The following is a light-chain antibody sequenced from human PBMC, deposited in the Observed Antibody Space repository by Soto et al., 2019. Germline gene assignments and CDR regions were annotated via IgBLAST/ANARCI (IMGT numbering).Light chain of an antibody. CDR2: YNN. J-gene: IGLJ1*01. Sequence: QSALTQPPSASETPGQTVSGSCSGSNSNIASNTVNWYQHLPGTAPKLLIYYNNQRPSGVPDRFSGSKSGTSASLAISGLQSEDESDYYCAAWDDTPKRYVFGTGTKVTVL. V-gene: IGLV1-44*01. CDR3: AAWDDTPKRYV. CDR1: NSNIASNT.